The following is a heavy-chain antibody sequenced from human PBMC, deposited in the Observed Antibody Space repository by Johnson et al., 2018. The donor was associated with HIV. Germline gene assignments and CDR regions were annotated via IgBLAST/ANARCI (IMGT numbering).Heavy chain of an antibody. J-gene: IGHJ3*02. Sequence: VQLVESGGGLIQPGGSLRLSCAASGFTVSSNYMSWVRQAPGKGLEWVSVIYSGGTTNNADSVKGLFTISRNNAKNSLYLQMNSLRAEDTAVYFCATVWRNEGRHAFDIWGQGTMVTVSS. V-gene: IGHV3-53*01. D-gene: IGHD1-1*01. CDR1: GFTVSSNY. CDR2: IYSGGTT. CDR3: ATVWRNEGRHAFDI.